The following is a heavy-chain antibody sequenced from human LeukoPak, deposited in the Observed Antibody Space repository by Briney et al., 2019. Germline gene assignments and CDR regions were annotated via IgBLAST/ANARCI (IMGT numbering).Heavy chain of an antibody. CDR2: ISGSGGST. V-gene: IGHV3-23*01. D-gene: IGHD6-19*01. CDR1: GFTFSSYA. J-gene: IGHJ4*02. Sequence: GGSLRLSCAASGFTFSSYAMSWVRQAPGKGLEWVTAISGSGGSTYYADSVKGRFTISRDNSKNTLYLQMNSLRAEDTAVYYCAKGGSGWYSARWGQGTLVTVSS. CDR3: AKGGSGWYSAR.